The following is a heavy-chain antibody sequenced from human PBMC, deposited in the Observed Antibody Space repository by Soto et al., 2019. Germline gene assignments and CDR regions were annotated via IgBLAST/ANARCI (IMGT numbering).Heavy chain of an antibody. CDR2: INAGNGNT. J-gene: IGHJ6*02. CDR1: GYTFTSYA. V-gene: IGHV1-3*01. Sequence: ASVKVSCKASGYTFTSYAMHWVRQAPGQRLEWMGWINAGNGNTKYSQKFQGRVTITRDTSASTAYMELSSLRSEDTAVYYCARDSPRGYSYGPAYYYGMDVWGQGTTVTVSS. D-gene: IGHD5-18*01. CDR3: ARDSPRGYSYGPAYYYGMDV.